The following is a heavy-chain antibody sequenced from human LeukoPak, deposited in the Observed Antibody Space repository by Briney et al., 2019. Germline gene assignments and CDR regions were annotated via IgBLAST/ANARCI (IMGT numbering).Heavy chain of an antibody. Sequence: SETLSLTCAVYGGSFSGYYWSWIRQPPGKGLEGIGEINHSGSTNYNPSLKSRVTISVDTSKYQFSLKLSSVTAADTAVYYCARGFDIVVVPAGGWFDPWGQGTLVTVSS. CDR3: ARGFDIVVVPAGGWFDP. D-gene: IGHD2-2*01. CDR2: INHSGST. CDR1: GGSFSGYY. V-gene: IGHV4-34*01. J-gene: IGHJ5*02.